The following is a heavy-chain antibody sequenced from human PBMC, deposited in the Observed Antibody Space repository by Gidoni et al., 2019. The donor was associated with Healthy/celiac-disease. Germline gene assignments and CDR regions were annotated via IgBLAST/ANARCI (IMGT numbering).Heavy chain of an antibody. J-gene: IGHJ4*02. V-gene: IGHV4-34*01. D-gene: IGHD3-16*02. Sequence: QVQLQQWGAGLLKPSETLSLTCAVYGGSFSGYYWSWIRQPPGKGLEWIGESNHSGSTNYNQSLKSRVTISVDTSKNQFSLKLSSVTAADTAVYYCARGYVWGSYRFRSYYFDYWGQGTLVTVSS. CDR3: ARGYVWGSYRFRSYYFDY. CDR1: GGSFSGYY. CDR2: SNHSGST.